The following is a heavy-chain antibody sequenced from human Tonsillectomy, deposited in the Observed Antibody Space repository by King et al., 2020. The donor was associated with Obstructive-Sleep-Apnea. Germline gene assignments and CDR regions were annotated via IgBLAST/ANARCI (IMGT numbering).Heavy chain of an antibody. CDR2: INSGGGST. CDR1: GYTFINYY. CDR3: ARDPGGVDSSSSSITY. J-gene: IGHJ4*02. Sequence: VQLVESGAEVKTPGASVKVSCKASGYTFINYYMHWVRQAPGQGLEWMGIINSGGGSTSYAQKLQGRVTMTRDTSTSTVYMELRSLRFEDTAIYYWARDPGGVDSSSSSITYWGQGTLVTVSS. D-gene: IGHD6-6*01. V-gene: IGHV1-46*01.